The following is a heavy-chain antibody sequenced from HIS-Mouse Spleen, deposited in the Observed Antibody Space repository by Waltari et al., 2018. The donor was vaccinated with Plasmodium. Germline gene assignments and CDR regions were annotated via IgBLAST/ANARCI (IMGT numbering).Heavy chain of an antibody. J-gene: IGHJ2*01. CDR3: ASSWYWYFDL. CDR2: IKQDGSEK. Sequence: EVQLVESGGGLVQPGGSLRLSCAASGFHFGSYWMSWFRQAPGKGLEWVANIKQDGSEKYYVDSVKGRFTISRDNAKNSLYLQMNSLRAEDTAVYYCASSWYWYFDLWGRGTLVTVSS. V-gene: IGHV3-7*01. D-gene: IGHD6-13*01. CDR1: GFHFGSYW.